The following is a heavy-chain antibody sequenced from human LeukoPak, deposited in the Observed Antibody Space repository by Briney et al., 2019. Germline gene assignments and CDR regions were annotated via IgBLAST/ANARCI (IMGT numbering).Heavy chain of an antibody. J-gene: IGHJ5*02. D-gene: IGHD2-21*02. CDR2: INTNTGNP. CDR3: ARGPPYCGGDCYRNWFDP. CDR1: GYTFTSYA. V-gene: IGHV7-4-1*02. Sequence: ASVTVSFKASGYTFTSYAMNWVRQAPGQGLEWMGWINTNTGNPTYAQGFTGRFVFSSDTSVSTAYLQISGLKAEDTAVYYCARGPPYCGGDCYRNWFDPWGQGTLVTVSS.